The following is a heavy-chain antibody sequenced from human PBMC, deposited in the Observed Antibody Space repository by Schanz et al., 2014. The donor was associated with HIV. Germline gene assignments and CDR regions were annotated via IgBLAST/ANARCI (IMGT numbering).Heavy chain of an antibody. Sequence: QVQLVESGGGVVQPGRSLRLSCAASGFTFSSYGMHWVRQAPGKGLEWVAVIWNDGSNKYYADSVKGRFTISRDNSKNTLYLQMNSLRAEDTAVYYCARDGSLNRGFDYWGQGTLVTVSS. CDR1: GFTFSSYG. D-gene: IGHD3-10*01. J-gene: IGHJ4*02. V-gene: IGHV3-33*01. CDR2: IWNDGSNK. CDR3: ARDGSLNRGFDY.